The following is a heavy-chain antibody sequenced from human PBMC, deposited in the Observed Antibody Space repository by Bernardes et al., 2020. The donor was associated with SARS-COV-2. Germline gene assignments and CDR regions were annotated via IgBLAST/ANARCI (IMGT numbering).Heavy chain of an antibody. D-gene: IGHD3-3*01. V-gene: IGHV1-18*01. Sequence: ASVKVSCKASGYTFTSYGISWVRQAPGQGLEWMGWISAYNGNTNYAQKLQGRVTMTTDTSTSTAYMELRSLRSDDTAVYYCAREGAVRFLGKSGFGFDYWGQGTLVTVSS. CDR1: GYTFTSYG. CDR2: ISAYNGNT. CDR3: AREGAVRFLGKSGFGFDY. J-gene: IGHJ4*02.